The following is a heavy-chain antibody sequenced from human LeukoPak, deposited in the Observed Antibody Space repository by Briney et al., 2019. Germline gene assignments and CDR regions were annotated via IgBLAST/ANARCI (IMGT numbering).Heavy chain of an antibody. D-gene: IGHD6-19*01. J-gene: IGHJ6*02. V-gene: IGHV1-18*01. CDR1: GYTFTSYG. Sequence: ASVKVSCKASGYTFTSYGISWVRQAPGQGLEWMGWISAYNGNTNYAQKLQGRVTMTPDTSTSTAYMELRSLRSDDTAVYYCARDRVAAQSYYGMDVWGQGTTVTVSS. CDR3: ARDRVAAQSYYGMDV. CDR2: ISAYNGNT.